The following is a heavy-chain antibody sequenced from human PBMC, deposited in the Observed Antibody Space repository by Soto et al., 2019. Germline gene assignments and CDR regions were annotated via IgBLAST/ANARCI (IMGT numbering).Heavy chain of an antibody. D-gene: IGHD3-9*01. CDR2: IYYSGST. V-gene: IGHV4-61*08. Sequence: TSETLSLTCTVSGGSVSSGDYYWSWIRQPPEKGLEYIGYIYYSGSTNYNPSLNSRVTISVDTSKNQFSLKLSSVTAADTAVYYCATKRGLYFDRYFAHWGQGILVTVYS. CDR3: ATKRGLYFDRYFAH. CDR1: GGSVSSGDYY. J-gene: IGHJ4*02.